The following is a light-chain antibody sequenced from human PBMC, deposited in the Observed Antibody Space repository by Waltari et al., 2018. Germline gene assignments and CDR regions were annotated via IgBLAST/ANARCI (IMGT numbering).Light chain of an antibody. CDR1: GGTIATHS. Sequence: NFLLTQPRSVSESPGTTVTIPCTRTGGTIATHSVQRYHHRPGSPPTPVIFEDIQRPSGVPARFSGSVDRSTNSASLTISGLQVEDEAVYYCQSYDPNPWVFGGGTKLTVL. J-gene: IGLJ3*02. CDR3: QSYDPNPWV. V-gene: IGLV6-57*01. CDR2: EDI.